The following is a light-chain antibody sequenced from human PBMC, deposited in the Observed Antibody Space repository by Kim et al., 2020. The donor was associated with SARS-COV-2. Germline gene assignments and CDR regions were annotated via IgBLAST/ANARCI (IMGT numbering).Light chain of an antibody. V-gene: IGLV2-8*01. CDR2: EVS. CDR1: SSDVSGYNC. J-gene: IGLJ3*02. Sequence: SVTISCTGTSSDVSGYNCVSWYQQHPGKAPILMIYEVSKRPSGFPDRVSGPKSGNTASLTVSGLQAEDEADYYCSSYAGSNNFWVFGGGTQLTVL. CDR3: SSYAGSNNFWV.